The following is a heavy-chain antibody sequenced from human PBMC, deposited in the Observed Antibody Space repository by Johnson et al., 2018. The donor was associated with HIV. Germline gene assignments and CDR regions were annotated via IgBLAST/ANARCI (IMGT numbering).Heavy chain of an antibody. CDR1: GFTVSSNY. CDR2: IDWNGGSI. D-gene: IGHD3-10*01. Sequence: LVQPGGSLRLSCAASGFTVSSNYMTWVRQAPGKRLEWVSGIDWNGGSIGYADSVKGRFTISRDNSKNTLYLQMNSLRAEDTAVYYCVRDRGTMLLDGAFDIWGQGTMVTVSS. J-gene: IGHJ3*02. V-gene: IGHV3-66*02. CDR3: VRDRGTMLLDGAFDI.